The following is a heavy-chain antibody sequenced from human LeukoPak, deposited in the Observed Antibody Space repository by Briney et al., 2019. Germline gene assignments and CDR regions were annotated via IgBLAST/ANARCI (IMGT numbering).Heavy chain of an antibody. J-gene: IGHJ3*02. V-gene: IGHV3-53*01. Sequence: GGSLRLSCAASGFTVRSNYMSWVRQAPGKGLEWVAIIYSGGSTYYAGSVKGRFTIARDNSKNTLYLQMNSLRAEDTAVYYCARDKGYNLLSASDIWGQGTMVTVSS. D-gene: IGHD5-24*01. CDR1: GFTVRSNY. CDR2: IYSGGST. CDR3: ARDKGYNLLSASDI.